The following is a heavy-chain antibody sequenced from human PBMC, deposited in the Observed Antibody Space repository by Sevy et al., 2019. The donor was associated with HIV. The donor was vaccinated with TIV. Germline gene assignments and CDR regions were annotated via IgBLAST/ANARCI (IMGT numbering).Heavy chain of an antibody. Sequence: TLSLTCTVSGGXIVSXXXFWGWIRQAXGXXLEWIGSFYSTGSTSYNPSLRSRVTVSVDTSKNQFTLRLTSVIATDTAVYYCATPRGNVWFXGTGGYXDXXXRGTLVTVSS. J-gene: IGHJ2*01. CDR3: ATPRGNVWFXGTGGYXDX. V-gene: IGHV4-39*01. CDR2: FYSTGST. CDR1: GGXIVSXXXF. D-gene: IGHD6-19*01.